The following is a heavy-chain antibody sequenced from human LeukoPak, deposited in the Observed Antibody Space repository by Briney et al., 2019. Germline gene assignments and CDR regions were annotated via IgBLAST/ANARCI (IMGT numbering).Heavy chain of an antibody. CDR2: VSSSGGTT. V-gene: IGHV3-23*01. J-gene: IGHJ4*02. D-gene: IGHD6-13*01. CDR1: GFTFSSYA. CDR3: AKRHRSSWYIDY. Sequence: GGSLRLSCAASGFTFSSYAMTWARQAPGEGLEWVSAVSSSGGTTYYADSVKGRFTISRDNSKNTLYLQMNSLRAEDTAVYYCAKRHRSSWYIDYWGQGTLVTVSS.